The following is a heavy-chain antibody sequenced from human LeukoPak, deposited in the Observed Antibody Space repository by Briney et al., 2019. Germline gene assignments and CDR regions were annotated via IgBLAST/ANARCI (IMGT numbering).Heavy chain of an antibody. CDR3: ARRGSWDYYYGMDV. J-gene: IGHJ6*02. CDR2: IIPIFGTA. D-gene: IGHD6-13*01. Sequence: GASVKVSCKASGGTFSSYAISWVRQAPGQGLEWMGGIIPIFGTANYAQKFQGRVTITADESTSTAYMELSSLRSEDTAVYYCARRGSWDYYYGMDVWGQGTTVTVSS. CDR1: GGTFSSYA. V-gene: IGHV1-69*13.